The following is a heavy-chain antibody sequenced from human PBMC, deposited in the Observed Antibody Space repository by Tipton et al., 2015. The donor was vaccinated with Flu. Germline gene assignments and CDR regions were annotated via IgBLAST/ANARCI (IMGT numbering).Heavy chain of an antibody. CDR1: GFTFDDYA. Sequence: SLRLSCAASGFTFDDYAMHWVRQAPGKGLEWVSGISWNSGNVDYADSVKGRFTISRDNAKNSLYLQMISLKTEDTAFYYCAKDPSGAVVTGAHFDYWGQGTLVTVSS. CDR3: AKDPSGAVVTGAHFDY. V-gene: IGHV3-9*01. CDR2: ISWNSGNV. D-gene: IGHD2-21*02. J-gene: IGHJ4*02.